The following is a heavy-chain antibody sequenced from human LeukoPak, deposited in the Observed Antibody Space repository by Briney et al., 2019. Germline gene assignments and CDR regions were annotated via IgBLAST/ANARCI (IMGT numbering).Heavy chain of an antibody. D-gene: IGHD2-15*01. CDR3: RVAASEFDY. V-gene: IGHV3-30*02. CDR1: GFTFSSYG. Sequence: KSGGSLRLSCAASGFTFSSYGTHWVRQPPGSGLEWVAFIRYDGSNKYYADSVKGRFTISRDNSKNTLYLQMNSLRAEETAGYYCRVAASEFDYWGQGTLVTVSS. J-gene: IGHJ4*02. CDR2: IRYDGSNK.